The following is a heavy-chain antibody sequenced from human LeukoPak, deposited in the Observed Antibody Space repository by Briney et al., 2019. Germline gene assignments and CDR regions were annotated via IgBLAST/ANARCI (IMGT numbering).Heavy chain of an antibody. CDR1: GFTFRSYW. D-gene: IGHD6-19*01. CDR3: ARGSSSGNSLGPMDL. Sequence: GGSLRLSCAASGFTFRSYWMHWVRHAPGKGLVWVSRIKSDVSSITYADSVKGRFTISGDNANNTLNLQMNSLRAEDTAVYYCARGSSSGNSLGPMDLWGQGTLVTVSS. V-gene: IGHV3-74*01. CDR2: IKSDVSSI. J-gene: IGHJ5*02.